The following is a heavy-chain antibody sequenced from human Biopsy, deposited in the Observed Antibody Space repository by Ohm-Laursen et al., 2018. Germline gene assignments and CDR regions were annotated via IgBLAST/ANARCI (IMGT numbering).Heavy chain of an antibody. Sequence: SLRLSCTASGFTLNNYGMQWVRQAPGKGLEWVAFIFYDGSNTYYADSVKGRFTISRDNSRDTLYLQMSSLRAEDTAVYYCAKDRYNYTPIGGFSMDVWGQGTTVTVSS. J-gene: IGHJ6*02. D-gene: IGHD5-18*01. V-gene: IGHV3-30*18. CDR2: IFYDGSNT. CDR1: GFTLNNYG. CDR3: AKDRYNYTPIGGFSMDV.